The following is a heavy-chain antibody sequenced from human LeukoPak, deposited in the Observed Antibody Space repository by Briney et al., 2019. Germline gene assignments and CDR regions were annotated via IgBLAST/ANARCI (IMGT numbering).Heavy chain of an antibody. CDR1: GGTFSSYA. CDR2: IIPIFGTA. Sequence: SVKVSCKASGGTFSSYAISWVRQAPGQGLEWMGGIIPIFGTANYAQKFQGRVTITADESTSTAYMELSSLRSEDTAVYYCARKISSWSLDAFDIWGQGTMVTVSS. D-gene: IGHD6-13*01. CDR3: ARKISSWSLDAFDI. J-gene: IGHJ3*02. V-gene: IGHV1-69*13.